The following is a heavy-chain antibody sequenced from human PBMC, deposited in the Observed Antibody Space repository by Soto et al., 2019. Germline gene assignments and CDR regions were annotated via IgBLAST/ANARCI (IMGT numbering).Heavy chain of an antibody. V-gene: IGHV6-1*01. Sequence: SETLSLTCAISGDSVSSNSAAWNWIRQSPSRGLEWLGRTYYRSKWYNDYAVSVKSRITINPDTSKNQFSLQLNSVTPEYTAVYSCAREGYSSGWYDYWGQGTLVTVSS. D-gene: IGHD6-19*01. CDR3: AREGYSSGWYDY. CDR2: TYYRSKWYN. CDR1: GDSVSSNSAA. J-gene: IGHJ4*02.